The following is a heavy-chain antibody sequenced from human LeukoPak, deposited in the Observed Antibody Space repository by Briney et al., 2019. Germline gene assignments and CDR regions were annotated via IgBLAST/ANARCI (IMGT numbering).Heavy chain of an antibody. CDR1: RFTFSSYW. V-gene: IGHV3-7*01. Sequence: GGSLRLSCAASRFTFSSYWMSWVRQAPGKGLEWVANIKQEGSEKYYVDSVKGRFTLSRDNAKNSLYLQMNSVRAEDTAVYYCARCMEVYCSSTSCPTNWFDPWGEGSLVTVSS. CDR3: ARCMEVYCSSTSCPTNWFDP. D-gene: IGHD2-2*01. J-gene: IGHJ5*02. CDR2: IKQEGSEK.